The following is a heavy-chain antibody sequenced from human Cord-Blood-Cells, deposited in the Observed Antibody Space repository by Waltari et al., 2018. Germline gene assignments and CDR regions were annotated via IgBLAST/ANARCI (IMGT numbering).Heavy chain of an antibody. CDR1: GFSLSNARMG. J-gene: IGHJ4*02. V-gene: IGHV2-26*01. CDR2: IFSNDEK. Sequence: QVTLKESGPVLVKPTETLTLTCTVSGFSLSNARMGVSWIRQPPGKALEWLAHIFSNDEKSYSTSLKSRLTISKDTSKSQVVLTMTNMDPVDTATYYCERVNCTDRAADYWGQGTLVTVSS. D-gene: IGHD1-20*01. CDR3: ERVNCTDRAADY.